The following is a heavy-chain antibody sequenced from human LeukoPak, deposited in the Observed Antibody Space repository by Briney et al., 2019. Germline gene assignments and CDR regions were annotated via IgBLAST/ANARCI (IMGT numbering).Heavy chain of an antibody. V-gene: IGHV1-18*01. CDR3: ARGGYDILTLGPYYYYGMDV. D-gene: IGHD3-9*01. CDR2: ISAYNGNT. Sequence: ASVKVSCKASGYTFTSYGISWVRQAPGQGRKWMGWISAYNGNTNYAQKLQGRVTMTTDTSTSTAYMELRSLRSDDTAVYYCARGGYDILTLGPYYYYGMDVWGQGTTVTVSS. CDR1: GYTFTSYG. J-gene: IGHJ6*02.